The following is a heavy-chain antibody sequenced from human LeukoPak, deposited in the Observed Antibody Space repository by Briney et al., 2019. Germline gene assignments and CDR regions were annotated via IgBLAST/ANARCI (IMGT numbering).Heavy chain of an antibody. CDR3: AKWSDCSDGSCRKTHFDC. CDR2: ISVIGHRT. V-gene: IGHV3-23*01. Sequence: GGSLRLSCAASGFTFSSYSMSWVRQAPGKGLEWISGISVIGHRTYHAASVKGRFTISRDNSNNMVYLQMNSLRAEDTAVYYCAKWSDCSDGSCRKTHFDCWGQGTLVTVSS. D-gene: IGHD2-15*01. J-gene: IGHJ4*02. CDR1: GFTFSSYS.